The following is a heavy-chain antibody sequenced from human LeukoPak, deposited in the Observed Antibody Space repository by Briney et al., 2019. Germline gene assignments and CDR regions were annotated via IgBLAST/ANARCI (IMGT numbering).Heavy chain of an antibody. J-gene: IGHJ4*02. V-gene: IGHV4-30-4*01. CDR3: ARVRMRLRAYYFDY. D-gene: IGHD2-8*01. CDR2: IYYSGST. CDR1: GGSISSYY. Sequence: SETLSLTCTVSGGSISSYYWSWVRQPPGKGLEWIGYIYYSGSTYYNPSLKSRVTISVDTSKNQFSLKLSSVTAADTAVYYCARVRMRLRAYYFDYWGQGTPVTVSS.